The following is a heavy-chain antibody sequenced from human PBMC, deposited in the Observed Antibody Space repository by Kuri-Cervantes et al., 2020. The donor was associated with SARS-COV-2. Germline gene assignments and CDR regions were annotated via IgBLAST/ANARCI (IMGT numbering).Heavy chain of an antibody. V-gene: IGHV1-69*05. J-gene: IGHJ4*02. Sequence: SVKVSCKASGYTFTGYYMHWVRQAPGQGLEWMGGIIPIFGTANYAQKFQGRVTITTDESTSTAYMELSSLRSEDTAVYYCARATGPPGYFDYWGQGTLVTVSS. CDR3: ARATGPPGYFDY. CDR2: IIPIFGTA. CDR1: GYTFTGYY.